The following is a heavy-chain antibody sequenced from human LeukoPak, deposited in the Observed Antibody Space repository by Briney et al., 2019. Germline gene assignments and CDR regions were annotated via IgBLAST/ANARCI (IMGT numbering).Heavy chain of an antibody. D-gene: IGHD3-3*01. J-gene: IGHJ6*02. Sequence: GVSLRLSCAASGFTFSSYAMHWVRQAPGKGLEWVAVISYDGSNKYYADSVKGRFTISRDNSKNTLYLQMNSLRAEDTAVYYCAGDRGFWSGYYTYYYGMDVWGQGTTVTVSS. CDR3: AGDRGFWSGYYTYYYGMDV. V-gene: IGHV3-30-3*01. CDR1: GFTFSSYA. CDR2: ISYDGSNK.